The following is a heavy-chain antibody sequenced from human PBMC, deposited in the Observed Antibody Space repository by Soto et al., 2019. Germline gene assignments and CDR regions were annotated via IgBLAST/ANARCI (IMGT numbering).Heavy chain of an antibody. V-gene: IGHV1-69*13. CDR3: ARDRTVPGDYYGMDV. J-gene: IGHJ6*02. Sequence: SVKVSCKSSGGTFSSYAISWVRQAPGQGLEWMGGIIPIFGTANYAQKFQGRVTITADESTSTAYMELSSLRSEDTAVYYCARDRTVPGDYYGMDVWGQGTTVTVSS. D-gene: IGHD2-21*02. CDR1: GGTFSSYA. CDR2: IIPIFGTA.